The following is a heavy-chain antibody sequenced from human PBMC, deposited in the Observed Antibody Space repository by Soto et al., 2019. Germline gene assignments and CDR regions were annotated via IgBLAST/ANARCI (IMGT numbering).Heavy chain of an antibody. J-gene: IGHJ4*02. D-gene: IGHD2-15*01. CDR1: GFTFSSYA. V-gene: IGHV3-23*01. CDR3: AKKVEGYCSGGSCYSTDYFDY. CDR2: ISGSGGST. Sequence: GGSLRLSCAASGFTFSSYAMSWVRQAPGKGLEWVSAISGSGGSTYYADSVKGRFTISRDNSKNTLYLQMNSLRAEDTAVYYCAKKVEGYCSGGSCYSTDYFDYWGQGTLVTVSS.